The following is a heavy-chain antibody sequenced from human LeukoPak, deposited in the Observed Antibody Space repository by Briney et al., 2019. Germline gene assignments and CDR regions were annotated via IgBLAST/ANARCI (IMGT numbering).Heavy chain of an antibody. CDR3: ARGTVSGSDYFYMGV. Sequence: ASVKVSCKTSGYTFTSYGINWVRQAPGQGLEWMGWISGSSGNTKYAQNIQGRVTLTTDTSTRTAYLELRSLRSDDTAVYYCARGTVSGSDYFYMGVWGKGTTVTVSS. D-gene: IGHD1-26*01. CDR1: GYTFTSYG. CDR2: ISGSSGNT. J-gene: IGHJ6*03. V-gene: IGHV1-18*01.